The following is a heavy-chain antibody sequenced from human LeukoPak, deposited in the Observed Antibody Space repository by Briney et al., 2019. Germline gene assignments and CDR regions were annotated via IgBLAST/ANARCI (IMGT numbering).Heavy chain of an antibody. CDR3: ARVGLWHYPVDS. Sequence: GGSLRLSCAASGLTVSTNYMSWVRQAPGKGLEWVSVIYSGGSTYYAGSVRGRFTISRDDSKNTLYLQMNSLRAEDTSVYYCARVGLWHYPVDSWGQGTLVTVSS. D-gene: IGHD1-7*01. CDR2: IYSGGST. J-gene: IGHJ4*02. V-gene: IGHV3-66*01. CDR1: GLTVSTNY.